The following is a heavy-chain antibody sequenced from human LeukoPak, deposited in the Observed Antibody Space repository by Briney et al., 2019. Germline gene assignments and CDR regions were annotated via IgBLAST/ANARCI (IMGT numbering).Heavy chain of an antibody. CDR3: AKYAFAGAPVYDS. CDR1: GFTFATYA. D-gene: IGHD3-16*01. CDR2: ISGSGDGT. Sequence: GGSLRLSCAASGFTFATYAMSWVRQAPGKGLQWVSAISGSGDGTYYVDSVRGRFTISGDNSKNTLFLQMNNLSPEDTALYYCAKYAFAGAPVYDSWGQGTLVTVSS. V-gene: IGHV3-23*01. J-gene: IGHJ5*01.